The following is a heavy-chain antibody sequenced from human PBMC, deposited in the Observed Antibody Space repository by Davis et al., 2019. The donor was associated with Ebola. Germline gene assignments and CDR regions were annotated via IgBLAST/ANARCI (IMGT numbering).Heavy chain of an antibody. Sequence: ASVKVSCKASGYTFTGYYMHWVRQAPGQGLEWMGWINPNSGGTNYAQKFQGRVTMTRDTSISTAYMELSRLRSDDTAVYYCARSYYNSSGYPTPWGQGTLVTVSS. CDR2: INPNSGGT. CDR1: GYTFTGYY. V-gene: IGHV1-2*02. D-gene: IGHD3-22*01. J-gene: IGHJ5*01. CDR3: ARSYYNSSGYPTP.